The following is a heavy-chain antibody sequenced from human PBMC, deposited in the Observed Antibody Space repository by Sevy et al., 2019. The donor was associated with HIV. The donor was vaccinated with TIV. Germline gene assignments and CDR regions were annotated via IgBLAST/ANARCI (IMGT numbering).Heavy chain of an antibody. CDR1: GFTFSTYA. V-gene: IGHV3-23*01. CDR3: AKDRVSGTYYTGDFDY. J-gene: IGHJ4*02. D-gene: IGHD3-10*01. CDR2: ITISGGST. Sequence: GGSLRLSCAASGFTFSTYAMTWVRQAPGKGLEWVSVITISGGSTYYADSVKGRFTISRDNSKNNLYLQMNSLRAEETAVYYCAKDRVSGTYYTGDFDYWGQGTLVTVSS.